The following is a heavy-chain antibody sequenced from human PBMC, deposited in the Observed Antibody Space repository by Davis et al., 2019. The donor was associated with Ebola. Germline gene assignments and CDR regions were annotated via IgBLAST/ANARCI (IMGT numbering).Heavy chain of an antibody. CDR2: ISSSGSTI. J-gene: IGHJ6*03. CDR3: ARGGATVDYYYYMDV. CDR1: GFTFSDYY. V-gene: IGHV3-11*01. D-gene: IGHD3-16*01. Sequence: GESLKISCAASGFTFSDYYMSWIRQAPGKGLEWVSYISSSGSTIYYADSVKGRFTISRHNSKNTLYLQMNSLRAEDTAVYYCARGGATVDYYYYMDVWGKGTTVTVSS.